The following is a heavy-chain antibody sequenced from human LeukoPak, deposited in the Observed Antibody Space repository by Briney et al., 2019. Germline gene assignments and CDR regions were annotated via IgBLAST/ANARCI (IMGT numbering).Heavy chain of an antibody. J-gene: IGHJ4*02. Sequence: ASVKVSCKASGYTFTGYYMHWVRQAPGQGLEWMGWINPNSGGTNYAQKFQGRVTMTRDTSISTAYMELSRLRSDDTAVYYCARLEEIDYDFWSGYHHYFDYWGQGTLVTVFS. CDR1: GYTFTGYY. D-gene: IGHD3-3*01. V-gene: IGHV1-2*02. CDR2: INPNSGGT. CDR3: ARLEEIDYDFWSGYHHYFDY.